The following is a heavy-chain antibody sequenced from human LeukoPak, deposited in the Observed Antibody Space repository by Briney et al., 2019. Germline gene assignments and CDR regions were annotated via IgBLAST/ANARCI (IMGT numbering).Heavy chain of an antibody. CDR1: GYSFTSYW. Sequence: GESLKISCKGSGYSFTSYWIGWVRQMPGKGLEWMGMFYPGDSTTRYSPSFQGQVTISADKSISTAYLQWSSLKASDTAMYYCARRRDLYSGSYYPFDYWGQGTLVTVSS. CDR2: FYPGDSTT. J-gene: IGHJ4*02. V-gene: IGHV5-51*01. D-gene: IGHD1-26*01. CDR3: ARRRDLYSGSYYPFDY.